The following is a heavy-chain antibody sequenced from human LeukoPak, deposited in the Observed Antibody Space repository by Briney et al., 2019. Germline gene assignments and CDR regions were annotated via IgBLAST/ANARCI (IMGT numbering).Heavy chain of an antibody. CDR2: INWNGGST. CDR1: GFTFDDYG. D-gene: IGHD3-22*01. CDR3: ARGGYFDISGYPNFEC. Sequence: GGSLRLSCAASGFTFDDYGMSWVRQAPGKGLEWVSGINWNGGSTDYADSVKGRFTISRDNAKNSLYLQMNSLRAEDTALYHCARGGYFDISGYPNFECWGQGTLVTVSS. J-gene: IGHJ4*02. V-gene: IGHV3-20*01.